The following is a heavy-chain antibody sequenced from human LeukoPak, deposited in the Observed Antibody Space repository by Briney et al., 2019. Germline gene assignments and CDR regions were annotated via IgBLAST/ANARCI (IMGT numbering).Heavy chain of an antibody. CDR1: GGSISSSSYY. J-gene: IGHJ4*02. Sequence: SETLSLTCTVSGGSISSSSYYWGWIRQPPGKGLEWIGSIYYSGSTYYNPSLKSRVTISVDTSKNQFSLKLSSVTAADTAVYYCARLRGGSSSWFHFDYWGQGTLVIVSS. V-gene: IGHV4-39*01. D-gene: IGHD6-13*01. CDR3: ARLRGGSSSWFHFDY. CDR2: IYYSGST.